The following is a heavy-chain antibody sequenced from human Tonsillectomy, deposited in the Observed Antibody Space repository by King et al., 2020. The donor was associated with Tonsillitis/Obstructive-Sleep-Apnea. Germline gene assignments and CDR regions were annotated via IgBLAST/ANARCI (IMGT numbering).Heavy chain of an antibody. CDR3: ATNAYSSSSAGYYYYMDV. CDR2: INPSGGSP. D-gene: IGHD6-6*01. J-gene: IGHJ6*03. CDR1: GYTFTTYY. V-gene: IGHV1-46*01. Sequence: QLVQSGAEVKKPGASVKVSCKSSGYTFTTYYVHWVRQAPGQGLEWLGIINPSGGSPIYAQKFQGRVTMTRDTSTSTVYMELRSLRYADTAVYYCATNAYSSSSAGYYYYMDVWGKGTTVTVSS.